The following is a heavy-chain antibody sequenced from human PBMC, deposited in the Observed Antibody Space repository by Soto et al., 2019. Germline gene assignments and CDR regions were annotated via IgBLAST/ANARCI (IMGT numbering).Heavy chain of an antibody. CDR3: ARLGYYDSSGYPYGMDV. CDR2: IDPSDSYT. D-gene: IGHD3-22*01. CDR1: GYSFTSYW. J-gene: IGHJ6*02. V-gene: IGHV5-10-1*01. Sequence: GESLKISCKGSGYSFTSYWISWVRQMPGKGLEWMGRIDPSDSYTNYSPSFQGHVTISADKSISTAYLQWSSLKASDTAMYYCARLGYYDSSGYPYGMDVWGQGTTVTV.